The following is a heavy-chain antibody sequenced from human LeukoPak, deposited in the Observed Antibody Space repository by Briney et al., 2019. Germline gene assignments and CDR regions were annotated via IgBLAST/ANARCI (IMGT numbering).Heavy chain of an antibody. V-gene: IGHV4-59*01. J-gene: IGHJ4*02. D-gene: IGHD6-19*01. CDR3: ARVREYSSGWYGYYFDY. Sequence: ETLSLTCTVSGGSISSYYWSWIRQPPGKGLEWIGYIYYSGSTNYNPSLKSRVTISVDTSKNQFSLKLSSVTAADTAVYYCARVREYSSGWYGYYFDYWGQGTLVTVSS. CDR2: IYYSGST. CDR1: GGSISSYY.